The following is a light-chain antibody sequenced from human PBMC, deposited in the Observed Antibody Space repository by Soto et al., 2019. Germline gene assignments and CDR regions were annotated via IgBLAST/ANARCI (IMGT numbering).Light chain of an antibody. CDR1: SSNIGSNY. CDR2: DNG. CDR3: GTWDNSLSVV. Sequence: QSVLTQPPSVSAAPGQKVTISCSGSSSNIGSNYVSWYQQLPGTAPKLLIYDNGKRPSGIPDRFSGSQSGTSATLGITGLQTGDEADYYCGTWDNSLSVVFGGGTKVTVL. J-gene: IGLJ2*01. V-gene: IGLV1-51*01.